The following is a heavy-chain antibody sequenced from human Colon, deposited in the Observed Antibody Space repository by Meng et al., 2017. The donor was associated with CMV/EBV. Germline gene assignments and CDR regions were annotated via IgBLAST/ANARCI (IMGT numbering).Heavy chain of an antibody. CDR2: MKNDGSEE. D-gene: IGHD4-11*01. J-gene: IGHJ6*02. CDR3: AKASSNFPDYSMDV. Sequence: GGSLRLSCAASGFTFSNYWMSWVRQAPGKGLEWVANMKNDGSEEYYVDAVRGRCAISRDNAKSSLSLQMNSLRAEDTAVYYCAKASSNFPDYSMDVWGQGTPVTVSS. V-gene: IGHV3-7*01. CDR1: GFTFSNYW.